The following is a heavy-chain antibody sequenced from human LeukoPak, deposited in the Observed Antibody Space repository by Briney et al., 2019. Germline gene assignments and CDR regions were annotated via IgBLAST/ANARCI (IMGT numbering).Heavy chain of an antibody. V-gene: IGHV3-48*04. Sequence: GGSLRLSCAASGFTFSNHSMNWVRQAPGKGLEWVSYITSSSTVYYAGSVKGRFTISRDNAKNSLFLQMNSLRAEDTAVYYCARDYCSGPKCYFIDYWGQGALVTVSS. D-gene: IGHD2-15*01. CDR2: ITSSSTV. CDR1: GFTFSNHS. CDR3: ARDYCSGPKCYFIDY. J-gene: IGHJ4*02.